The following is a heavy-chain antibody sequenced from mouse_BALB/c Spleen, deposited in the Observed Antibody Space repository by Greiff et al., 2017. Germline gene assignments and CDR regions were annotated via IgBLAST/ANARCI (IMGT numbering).Heavy chain of an antibody. J-gene: IGHJ2*01. CDR2: ISSGGSYT. CDR1: GFTFSSYA. CDR3: ARRGGTTWYYFDY. D-gene: IGHD2-14*01. Sequence: EVQRVESGGGLVKPGGSLKLSCAASGFTFSSYAMSWVRQTPEKRLEWVATISSGGSYTYYPDSVKGRFTISRDNAKNTLYLQMSRLRSEDTAMYYCARRGGTTWYYFDYWGQGTTLTVSS. V-gene: IGHV5-9-3*01.